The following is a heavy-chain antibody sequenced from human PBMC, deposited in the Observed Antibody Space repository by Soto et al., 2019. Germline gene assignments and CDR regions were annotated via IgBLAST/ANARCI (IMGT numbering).Heavy chain of an antibody. D-gene: IGHD3-10*01. V-gene: IGHV3-48*02. Sequence: GGSLRLSCAASGFTFSSYSMNWVRQAPGKGLEWVSYISSSSSTIYYADSVKGRFTISRDNAKNSLYLQMNSLRDEDTAVYYCARDSGSYYKRGWFDPWGQGTLVTVSS. CDR2: ISSSSSTI. CDR1: GFTFSSYS. J-gene: IGHJ5*02. CDR3: ARDSGSYYKRGWFDP.